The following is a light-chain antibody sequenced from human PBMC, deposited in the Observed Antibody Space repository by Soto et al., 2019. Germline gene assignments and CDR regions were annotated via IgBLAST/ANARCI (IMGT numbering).Light chain of an antibody. CDR2: GAS. J-gene: IGKJ1*01. CDR3: QQYGRSPWT. CDR1: QSVTSNY. V-gene: IGKV3-20*01. Sequence: EIVLTQSPGTLSLSPGARATLSCRASQSVTSNYLAWYQQKPGQAPRLFIYGASSRATGIPDRFSGSGYGTDGTITISRLEPEDDEVYGGQQYGRSPWTFGQGTKVDIK.